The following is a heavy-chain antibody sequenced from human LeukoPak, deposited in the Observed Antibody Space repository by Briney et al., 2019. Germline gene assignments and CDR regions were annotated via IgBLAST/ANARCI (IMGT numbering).Heavy chain of an antibody. D-gene: IGHD5-12*01. V-gene: IGHV4-34*01. CDR1: GGSFSDYY. CDR2: INHSGST. Sequence: SETLSLTCAVYGGSFSDYYWSWIRQPPGKGLEWIREINHSGSTNYNPSLKSRVTISVDTSKNQFSLKLSSVTAADTAVYYCASFKGYVSHENNRFDPWGQGTLVTVSS. J-gene: IGHJ5*02. CDR3: ASFKGYVSHENNRFDP.